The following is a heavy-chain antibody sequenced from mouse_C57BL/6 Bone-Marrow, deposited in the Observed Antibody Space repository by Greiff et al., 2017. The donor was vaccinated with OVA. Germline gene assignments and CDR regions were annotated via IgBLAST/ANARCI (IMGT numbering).Heavy chain of an antibody. V-gene: IGHV1-80*01. CDR1: GSAFSSYW. CDR3: ARRADYYYAMDY. Sequence: VQLQQSGAELVKPGASVKISCKASGSAFSSYWMNWVKQRPGKGLEWIGQIYPGDGDTNYNGQFKGKATLTADKSSSTAYMQLSSLTSEDSAVYACARRADYYYAMDYGGQGTSVTVSS. J-gene: IGHJ4*01. D-gene: IGHD2-4*01. CDR2: IYPGDGDT.